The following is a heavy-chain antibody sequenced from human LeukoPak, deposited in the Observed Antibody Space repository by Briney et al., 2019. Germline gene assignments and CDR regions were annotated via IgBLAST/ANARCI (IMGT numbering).Heavy chain of an antibody. CDR2: ISWNSGSI. V-gene: IGHV3-9*01. D-gene: IGHD3-10*01. CDR3: AKVHYYGSGIFDY. J-gene: IGHJ4*02. CDR1: GFTFDDYA. Sequence: GGSLRLSCAASGFTFDDYAMHWVRQAPGKGLERVSGISWNSGSIGYADSVKGRFTISRDNAKNSLYLQMNSLRAEDTALYYCAKVHYYGSGIFDYWGQGTLVTVSS.